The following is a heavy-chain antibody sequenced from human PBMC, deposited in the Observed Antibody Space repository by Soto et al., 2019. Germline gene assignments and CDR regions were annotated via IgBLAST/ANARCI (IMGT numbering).Heavy chain of an antibody. CDR2: ISYDESNK. V-gene: IGHV3-30*18. CDR1: GFTFSSYG. CDR3: AKDLDSRSWYYYYGMDV. J-gene: IGHJ6*02. D-gene: IGHD6-13*01. Sequence: PGGSLKLSGAASGFTFSSYGVHGVRQAPGKGLEWVAVISYDESNKYYADSVKGRFTISRYNSKNTLYLKMNSLRAEDTAVYYCAKDLDSRSWYYYYGMDVWGQGTTVTVYS.